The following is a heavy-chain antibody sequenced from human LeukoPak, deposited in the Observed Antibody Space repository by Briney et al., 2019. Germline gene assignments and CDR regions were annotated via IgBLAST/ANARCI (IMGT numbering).Heavy chain of an antibody. CDR3: AREWVVVVVAAMGDAFDI. V-gene: IGHV3-30*19. D-gene: IGHD2-15*01. CDR1: GFTFNRYG. Sequence: PGGSLRLSCAASGFTFNRYGMHWVRQAPGKGLEWVAVISYDGSNKYYADSVKGRFTISRDNSKNTLYLQMNSLRAEDTAVYYCAREWVVVVVAAMGDAFDIWGQGTMVTVSS. J-gene: IGHJ3*02. CDR2: ISYDGSNK.